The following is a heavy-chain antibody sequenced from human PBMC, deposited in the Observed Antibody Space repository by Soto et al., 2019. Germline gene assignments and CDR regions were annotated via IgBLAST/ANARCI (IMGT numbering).Heavy chain of an antibody. CDR1: GGSFSGYY. CDR2: INHSGST. CDR3: ARSRRVWKNQGSYYGSYYYGMDV. V-gene: IGHV4-34*01. D-gene: IGHD3-10*01. J-gene: IGHJ6*02. Sequence: SETLSLTCAVYGGSFSGYYWSWIRQPPGKGLEWIGEINHSGSTNYNPSLKSRVTISVDTSKHQFSLKLSSVTAADTAVYYCARSRRVWKNQGSYYGSYYYGMDVWGQGTTVTVSS.